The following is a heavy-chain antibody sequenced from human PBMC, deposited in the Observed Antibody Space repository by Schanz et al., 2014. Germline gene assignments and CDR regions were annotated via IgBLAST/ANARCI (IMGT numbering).Heavy chain of an antibody. CDR3: ARDERDLPRSLFVF. V-gene: IGHV4-4*02. CDR1: GASISSNNW. J-gene: IGHJ4*02. CDR2: IFHTGST. Sequence: QVQLQESGPGLLKPSGTLSLTCAVSGASISSNNWWTWVRQPPGKGLDWIGEIFHTGSTKYNPSLKSRVTVSVDKPKNQFSLKLNSLTAADTAVYYCARDERDLPRSLFVFWGQGTLVTVSS. D-gene: IGHD2-2*01.